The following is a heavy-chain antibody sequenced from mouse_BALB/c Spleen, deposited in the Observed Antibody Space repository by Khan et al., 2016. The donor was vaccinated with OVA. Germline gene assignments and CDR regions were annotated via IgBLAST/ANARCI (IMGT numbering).Heavy chain of an antibody. CDR1: GFTFSDYG. CDR3: ARAWAMDY. V-gene: IGHV5-15*02. Sequence: EVELVESGGGLVQPGGSRKLSCAASGFTFSDYGMAWVRKAPGKGPEWVAFISNLAYSIYYADTVTGRFTISRENAKNTLYLEMSSLRSEDTAMYYCARAWAMDYWGQGTSGTVSS. CDR2: ISNLAYSI. J-gene: IGHJ4*01.